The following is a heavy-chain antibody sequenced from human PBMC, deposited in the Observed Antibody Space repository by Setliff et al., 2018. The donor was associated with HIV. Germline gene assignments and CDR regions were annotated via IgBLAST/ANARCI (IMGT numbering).Heavy chain of an antibody. CDR2: ININTGNP. CDR1: GYSFSNYA. D-gene: IGHD1-26*01. V-gene: IGHV7-4-1*01. CDR3: ARESDDGNFLGWFDP. J-gene: IGHJ5*02. Sequence: GASVKVSCKASGYSFSNYAMNWVRQAPGQGLEWMGWININTGNPTYAQGFTGRFVFSLDTSVSTAYLQISSLKTEDTAVYYCARESDDGNFLGWFDPWGQGTLVTVSS.